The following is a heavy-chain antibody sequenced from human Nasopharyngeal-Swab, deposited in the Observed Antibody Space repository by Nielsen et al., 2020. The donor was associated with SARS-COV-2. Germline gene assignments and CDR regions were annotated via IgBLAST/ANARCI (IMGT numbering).Heavy chain of an antibody. Sequence: SETLSLTCTVSGGSISSYYWSWIRQPAGKGLEWIGRIYTSGSTNYNPSLKSRVTMSVDTSKNQFSLKLSSVTAADTAVYYCARQRVAAAGHYYYYYGMDVWGQGTTVTVSS. CDR3: ARQRVAAAGHYYYYYGMDV. V-gene: IGHV4-4*07. CDR2: IYTSGST. J-gene: IGHJ6*02. CDR1: GGSISSYY. D-gene: IGHD6-13*01.